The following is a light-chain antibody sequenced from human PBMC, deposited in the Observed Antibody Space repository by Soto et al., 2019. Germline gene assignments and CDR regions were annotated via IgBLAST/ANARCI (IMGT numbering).Light chain of an antibody. Sequence: GDRVTITCRASQGIRGDLGWYQQKPGKAPKLLISATSTLQSGVPSRFSGRGSGTNFTLTISSLQSEDSATYYCIQDFISPLTVGQGTKVDIK. CDR1: QGIRGD. CDR2: ATS. J-gene: IGKJ1*01. CDR3: IQDFISPLT. V-gene: IGKV1-6*01.